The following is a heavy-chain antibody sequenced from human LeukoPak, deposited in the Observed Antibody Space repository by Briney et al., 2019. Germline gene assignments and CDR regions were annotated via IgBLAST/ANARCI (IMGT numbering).Heavy chain of an antibody. CDR3: ATGVAGRYGMDV. Sequence: ASVKVSCKVSGYTLTELSMHWVRQAPGKRLEWMGGFDPEDGETIYAQKFQGRVTMTEDTSTDTAYMELSSLRSEDTAVYYCATGVAGRYGMDVWGQGTTVTVSS. CDR2: FDPEDGET. CDR1: GYTLTELS. J-gene: IGHJ6*02. V-gene: IGHV1-24*01. D-gene: IGHD2-15*01.